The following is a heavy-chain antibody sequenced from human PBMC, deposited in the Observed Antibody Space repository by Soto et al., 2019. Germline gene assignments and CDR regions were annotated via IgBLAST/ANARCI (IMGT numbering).Heavy chain of an antibody. CDR2: IKHDGSDE. Sequence: EVQLVESGGGLVQPGGSLRLSCAASGFTFSTNWMSWVRQAPGKGLEWVANIKHDGSDEYYVDPVKGRFSISRDNAKNALYRQMRSLRAEDTAVYYCARPLGWRDAFDIWGQGTVVTVSS. V-gene: IGHV3-7*01. J-gene: IGHJ3*02. CDR1: GFTFSTNW. CDR3: ARPLGWRDAFDI. D-gene: IGHD6-19*01.